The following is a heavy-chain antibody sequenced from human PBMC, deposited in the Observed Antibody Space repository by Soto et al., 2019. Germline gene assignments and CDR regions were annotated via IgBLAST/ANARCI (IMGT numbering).Heavy chain of an antibody. CDR3: ARTKMYYYGSGSYHMYNWFDP. J-gene: IGHJ5*02. CDR1: GGSISSSNW. V-gene: IGHV4-4*02. Sequence: PSETLSLTTAVSGGSISSSNWWSWVRQPPGKGLEWIGEIYHSGSTNYNPSLKSRVTISVDKSKNQFSLKLSSVTAADTAVYYCARTKMYYYGSGSYHMYNWFDPWGQGTLVTVSS. D-gene: IGHD3-10*01. CDR2: IYHSGST.